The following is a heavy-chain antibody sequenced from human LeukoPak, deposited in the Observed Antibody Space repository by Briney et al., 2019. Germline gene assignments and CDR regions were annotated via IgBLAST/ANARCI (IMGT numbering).Heavy chain of an antibody. Sequence: SETLSLTCTVSGGSISSSSYYWGWIRQPPGKGLEWIGSIYYSGSTYYNPSLKSRVTISVDTSKNQSSLKLSSVTAADTAVYYCARLRGGGIFGVVIMLNYFDYWGQGTLVTVSS. CDR3: ARLRGGGIFGVVIMLNYFDY. CDR1: GGSISSSSYY. J-gene: IGHJ4*02. CDR2: IYYSGST. V-gene: IGHV4-39*01. D-gene: IGHD3-3*01.